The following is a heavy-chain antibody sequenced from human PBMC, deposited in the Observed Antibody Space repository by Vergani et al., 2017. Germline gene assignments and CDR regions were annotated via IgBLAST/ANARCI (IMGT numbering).Heavy chain of an antibody. V-gene: IGHV5-51*01. D-gene: IGHD3-3*01. J-gene: IGHJ6*03. CDR3: ARHRPITMFGVIKRSYYYYMDV. Sequence: EVQLVQSGAEVKKPGESLKISCKGSGYSFTSYWIGWVRQMPGKGLEWMGIIYPGDSDTSYSPSFQGQVTISADKSISTAYLQWSSMKASDTAMYYCARHRPITMFGVIKRSYYYYMDVWGKGTTVTVSS. CDR2: IYPGDSDT. CDR1: GYSFTSYW.